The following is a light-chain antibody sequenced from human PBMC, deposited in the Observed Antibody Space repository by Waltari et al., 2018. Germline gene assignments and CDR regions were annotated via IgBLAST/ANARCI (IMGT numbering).Light chain of an antibody. J-gene: IGLJ2*01. CDR1: TSNVRNNS. V-gene: IGLV1-51*01. Sequence: QSVLTQPPSVSAAPGQKVTIPCSGSTSNVRNNSVAWYQHFPGTAPKLLIYDNNKRPSGIPDRFSGSKSGTSATLGITGLQTGDEADYYCGTWDSSLRGGVFGGGTKLTVL. CDR2: DNN. CDR3: GTWDSSLRGGV.